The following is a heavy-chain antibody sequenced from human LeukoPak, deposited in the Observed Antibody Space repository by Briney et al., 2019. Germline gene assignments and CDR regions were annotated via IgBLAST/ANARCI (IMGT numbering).Heavy chain of an antibody. CDR2: ISRNSGSI. J-gene: IGHJ4*02. V-gene: IGHV3-9*01. Sequence: GRSLRLSCAASGFTFDDYAMHWVRQAPGKGLEWVSGISRNSGSIGYADSVKGRFTISRDNAKNSLYLQMNSLRAEDTALYYCAKDRYSSGYYYLDYWGQGTLVTVSS. D-gene: IGHD3-22*01. CDR1: GFTFDDYA. CDR3: AKDRYSSGYYYLDY.